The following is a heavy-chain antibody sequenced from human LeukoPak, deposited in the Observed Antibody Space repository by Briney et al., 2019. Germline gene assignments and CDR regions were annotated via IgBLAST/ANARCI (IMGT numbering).Heavy chain of an antibody. CDR2: IYYSGST. Sequence: SETLSLTCTVSGGSISSRSHHWGWIRQPPGKGLEWIGSIYYSGSTYYNPSLKSRVTISVDTSKNQFSLKVSSVTAADTAVYYCARHLASDQVLMYNRFDPWGQGILVTVSS. J-gene: IGHJ5*02. V-gene: IGHV4-39*01. D-gene: IGHD2-2*01. CDR1: GGSISSRSHH. CDR3: ARHLASDQVLMYNRFDP.